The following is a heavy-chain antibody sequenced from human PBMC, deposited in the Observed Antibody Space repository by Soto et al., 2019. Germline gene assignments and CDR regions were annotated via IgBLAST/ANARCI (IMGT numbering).Heavy chain of an antibody. CDR3: AKEYSGFSGCMDV. CDR2: ITWHSDGM. V-gene: IGHV3-9*01. CDR1: GFNFNDHG. Sequence: EVQLVESGGGLVQPGRSLRLSCIASGFNFNDHGMHWVRQAPGKGLEWVSGITWHSDGMGYADSVKGRFTISRDNAKNSLYLQMNSLRVEDTALYYCAKEYSGFSGCMDVWGKGTTVTVSS. D-gene: IGHD2-15*01. J-gene: IGHJ6*03.